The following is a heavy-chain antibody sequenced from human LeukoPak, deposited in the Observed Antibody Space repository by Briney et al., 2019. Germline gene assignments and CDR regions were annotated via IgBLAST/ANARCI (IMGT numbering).Heavy chain of an antibody. CDR1: GGSISSGDYY. D-gene: IGHD2-2*01. CDR2: IYYSGST. Sequence: SSETLSLTCTVSGGSISSGDYYWSWIRQPPGKGLEWIGYIYYSGSTYYNPSLKSRVTISVDTSKNQFSLKLSSVTAADTAVYYCAREGGLVVVPAAFDPWGQGTLVTVSS. CDR3: AREGGLVVVPAAFDP. J-gene: IGHJ5*02. V-gene: IGHV4-30-4*02.